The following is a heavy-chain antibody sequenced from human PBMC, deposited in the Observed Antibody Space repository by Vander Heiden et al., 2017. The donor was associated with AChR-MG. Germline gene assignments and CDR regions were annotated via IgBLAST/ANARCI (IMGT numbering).Heavy chain of an antibody. D-gene: IGHD3-22*01. CDR3: ASLARDYYDSSGYPFGGPPRNYYYYYGMDV. Sequence: QVQLQQWGAGLLKPSETLSLTCAVYGGSFSGYYWSWIRQPPGKGLEWIGEINHSGSTNYNPSLKSRVTISVDTSKNQVALKLSSVTAADTAGYYCASLARDYYDSSGYPFGGPPRNYYYYYGMDVWGQGTTVTVSS. V-gene: IGHV4-34*01. CDR2: INHSGST. CDR1: GGSFSGYY. J-gene: IGHJ6*02.